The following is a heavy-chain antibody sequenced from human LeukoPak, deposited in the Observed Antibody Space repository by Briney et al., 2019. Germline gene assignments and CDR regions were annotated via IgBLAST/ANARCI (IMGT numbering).Heavy chain of an antibody. Sequence: GGSLRLSCAVSGFTFTNYAMSWVRQAPGKGLEWVAVIWYDGSNKYYADSVKGRFTISRDNSKNTLYLQMNSLRAEDTAVYYCARDPTDYGDQPGYWGQGTLVTVSS. CDR2: IWYDGSNK. V-gene: IGHV3-33*08. CDR3: ARDPTDYGDQPGY. CDR1: GFTFTNYA. J-gene: IGHJ4*02. D-gene: IGHD4-17*01.